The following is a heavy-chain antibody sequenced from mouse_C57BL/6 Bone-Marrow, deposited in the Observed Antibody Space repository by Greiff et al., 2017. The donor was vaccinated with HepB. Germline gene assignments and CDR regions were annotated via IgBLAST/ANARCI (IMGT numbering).Heavy chain of an antibody. CDR1: GFNIKDDY. CDR2: IDPENGDT. V-gene: IGHV14-4*01. Sequence: VQLQQSGAELVRPGASVKLSCTASGFNIKDDYMHWVKQRPEQGLEWIGWIDPENGDTEYASKFQGKATITADTSSNTAYLQLSSLTSEDTAVYYCAGLALYYAMDYWGQGTSVTVSS. CDR3: AGLALYYAMDY. J-gene: IGHJ4*01. D-gene: IGHD4-1*01.